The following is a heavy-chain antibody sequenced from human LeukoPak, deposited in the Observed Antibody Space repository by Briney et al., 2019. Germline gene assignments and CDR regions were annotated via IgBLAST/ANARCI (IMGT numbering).Heavy chain of an antibody. D-gene: IGHD3-22*01. V-gene: IGHV4-39*01. Sequence: SETLSLTCSVSGDSAARSDSYWNWIAQPPGKGLGWIGTIYYSGRTYYSPSLKSRVTMSVDPSNNQFSLTLRPVTAADTAVYYCARRRYYDGSGYLEWGQGTLLSVSS. J-gene: IGHJ1*01. CDR3: ARRRYYDGSGYLE. CDR1: GDSAARSDSY. CDR2: IYYSGRT.